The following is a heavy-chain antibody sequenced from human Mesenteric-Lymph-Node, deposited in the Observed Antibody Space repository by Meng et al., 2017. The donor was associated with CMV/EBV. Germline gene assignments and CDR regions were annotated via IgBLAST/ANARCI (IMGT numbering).Heavy chain of an antibody. CDR1: FTFSSYW. CDR3: ARDFGVVPAAIPGYFDY. CDR2: VNTDGTGL. D-gene: IGHD2-2*02. V-gene: IGHV3-74*01. Sequence: FTFSSYWMHWVRQAPGKGLEWVSRVNTDGTGLNDADSVKGRFTISRDNAKNSLYLQMNSLRAEDTAVYYCARDFGVVPAAIPGYFDYWGQGTLVTVSS. J-gene: IGHJ4*02.